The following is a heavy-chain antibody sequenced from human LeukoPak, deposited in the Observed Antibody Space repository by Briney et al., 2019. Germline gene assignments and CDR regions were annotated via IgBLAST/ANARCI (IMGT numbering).Heavy chain of an antibody. J-gene: IGHJ3*02. D-gene: IGHD6-6*01. CDR3: ARDTRAARPANDAFDI. CDR1: GGTFSSYA. Sequence: SVKVSCKASGGTFSSYAISWVRQAPGQGLEWMGGIIPIFGTANYAQKFQGRVTITTDESTSTAYIELSSLRSEDTAVYYCARDTRAARPANDAFDIWGQGTMVTVSS. V-gene: IGHV1-69*05. CDR2: IIPIFGTA.